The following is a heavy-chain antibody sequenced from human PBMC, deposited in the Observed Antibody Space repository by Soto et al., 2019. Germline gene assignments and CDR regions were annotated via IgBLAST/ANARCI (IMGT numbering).Heavy chain of an antibody. CDR2: INAGNGNT. CDR1: RYTFSTYA. V-gene: IGHV1-3*01. CDR3: ARDLALAGNY. Sequence: ASVKFSCKASRYTFSTYAIHWVRQAPGQRLEWMGWINAGNGNTKYSQKFQGRVTITRDTSASTAYMELNSLRAEDTATYYCARDLALAGNYWGQGVLVTVSS. J-gene: IGHJ4*02. D-gene: IGHD6-19*01.